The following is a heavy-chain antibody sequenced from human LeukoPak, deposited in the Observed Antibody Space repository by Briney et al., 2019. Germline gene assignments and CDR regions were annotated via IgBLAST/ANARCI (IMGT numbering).Heavy chain of an antibody. D-gene: IGHD6-19*01. V-gene: IGHV3-11*06. CDR1: GVTFSDYY. Sequence: GGSLRLSCAASGVTFSDYYMRWIRQAPGKGLEWVSYISSSSSYTNYADSVKGRFTISRDNAKNSLYLQMNSLRAEDTAVYYCARGGEAVAANYYYYGMDVWGQGTTVTVSS. CDR3: ARGGEAVAANYYYYGMDV. CDR2: ISSSSSYT. J-gene: IGHJ6*02.